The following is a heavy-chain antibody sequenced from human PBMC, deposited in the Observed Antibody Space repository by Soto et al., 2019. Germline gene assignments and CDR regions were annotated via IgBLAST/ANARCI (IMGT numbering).Heavy chain of an antibody. Sequence: QVQLVQSGAEVKKPGASVKVSCKASGYTFTAYYMHWVRQAPGQGLEWMGWINPNSGGTNYAQKFQGWVTMTRDTSVSTAYMELSRLRSDATAVYYCARGVGLRYSYGYRYYFDYWGQGSLVTVSS. CDR3: ARGVGLRYSYGYRYYFDY. CDR2: INPNSGGT. D-gene: IGHD5-18*01. V-gene: IGHV1-2*04. J-gene: IGHJ4*02. CDR1: GYTFTAYY.